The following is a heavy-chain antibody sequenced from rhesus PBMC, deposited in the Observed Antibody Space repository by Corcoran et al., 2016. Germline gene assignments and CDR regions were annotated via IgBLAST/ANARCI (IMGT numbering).Heavy chain of an antibody. CDR2: IGGSRGSN. CDR1: GGSISGYW. J-gene: IGHJ2*01. V-gene: IGHV4-165*01. Sequence: QVQLQESGPGLVKPSETLSLPCAVSGGSISGYWWGWIRQPPGTGLEWIGYIGGSRGSNYYNPALKNRVTSSTDTSKNQFSMKLSSVTAADTAVYYCARKYSSGWSDWYFDLWGPGTPITISS. CDR3: ARKYSSGWSDWYFDL. D-gene: IGHD6-31*01.